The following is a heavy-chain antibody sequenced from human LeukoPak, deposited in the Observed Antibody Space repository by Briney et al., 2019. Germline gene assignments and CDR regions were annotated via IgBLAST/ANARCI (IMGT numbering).Heavy chain of an antibody. V-gene: IGHV4-34*01. D-gene: IGHD2-21*02. Sequence: SETLSLTCAVYGGSFSIYYWSWIRQPPEKGLEWVWEINLSGSNNYNPSVKSRFTISIDTSKRQLYLQLSSVTAADTAVYYCVRGGFYCCDDCYYWGQGTLVTVSS. CDR2: INLSGSN. J-gene: IGHJ4*02. CDR3: VRGGFYCCDDCYY. CDR1: GGSFSIYY.